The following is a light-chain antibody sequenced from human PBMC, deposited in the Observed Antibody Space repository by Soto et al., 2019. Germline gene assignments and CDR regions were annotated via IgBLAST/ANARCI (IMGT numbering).Light chain of an antibody. CDR2: DAS. CDR3: QQRYNWPLT. J-gene: IGKJ3*01. CDR1: QSVSSY. V-gene: IGKV3-11*01. Sequence: EIVLTQSPATLSLSPGERATLSCRASQSVSSYLAWYQQKPGQAPRLLIYDASNRATGISARFSGSGSGTDFTLTISSLEPEDFAVYYCQQRYNWPLTFGPGTKVDLQ.